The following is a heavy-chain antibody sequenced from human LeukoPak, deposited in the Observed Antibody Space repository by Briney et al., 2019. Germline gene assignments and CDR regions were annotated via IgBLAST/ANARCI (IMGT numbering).Heavy chain of an antibody. CDR3: ATKRGQQRRAFDI. CDR1: GFTFSSYE. Sequence: GGSLRLSCAASGFTFSSYEMSWVRQAPGKGLEWVSYISSSGSTIYYADSVKGRFTISRDNAKNSLYLQMNSLRAEDTAVYYCATKRGQQRRAFDIWGQGTMVTVSS. D-gene: IGHD6-13*01. V-gene: IGHV3-48*03. J-gene: IGHJ3*02. CDR2: ISSSGSTI.